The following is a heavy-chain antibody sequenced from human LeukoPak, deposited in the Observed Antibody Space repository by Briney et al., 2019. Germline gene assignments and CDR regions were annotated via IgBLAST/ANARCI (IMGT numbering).Heavy chain of an antibody. CDR3: ARGYCSGDSCGFDF. D-gene: IGHD2-15*01. CDR1: GFSFSSYA. V-gene: IGHV3-30-3*01. J-gene: IGHJ4*02. CDR2: ISSEGSNK. Sequence: GGPLRLSCAASGFSFSSYAMHWVRQAPGKGLEWVAVISSEGSNKYYAASVKGRFTISRDNSRNTLYLQMNSLTADDTAVYYCARGYCSGDSCGFDFWGQGTLVTVS.